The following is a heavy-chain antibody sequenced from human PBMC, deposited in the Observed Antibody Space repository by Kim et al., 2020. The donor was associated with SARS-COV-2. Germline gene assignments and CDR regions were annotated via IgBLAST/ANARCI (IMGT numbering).Heavy chain of an antibody. CDR3: ARDRDLLTIFGVVIIAKYYIDY. V-gene: IGHV7-4-1*02. J-gene: IGHJ4*02. Sequence: ASVKVSCKASGYSFTSCAMNWVRQAPGQGLEWMGWINTNTGNPTYAQGFTGRFVFSLDTSVSTAYLQISSLKAEDTAVYYCARDRDLLTIFGVVIIAKYYIDYWGQGTLVTVSS. D-gene: IGHD3-3*01. CDR1: GYSFTSCA. CDR2: INTNTGNP.